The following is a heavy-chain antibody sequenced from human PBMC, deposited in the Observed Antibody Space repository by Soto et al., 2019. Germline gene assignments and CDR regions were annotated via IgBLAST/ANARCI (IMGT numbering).Heavy chain of an antibody. CDR1: GYTFTSYA. J-gene: IGHJ4*02. CDR3: ARAPLTGYFDWLNFEY. Sequence: ASVKASCEVSGYTFTSYAMHWARQAPGQRLEWMGWINAGNGNTKYSQKFQGRVTITRDTSASSAYMEMSGLTSDDTAVYYCARAPLTGYFDWLNFEYWGQGTLVT. V-gene: IGHV1-3*01. D-gene: IGHD3-9*01. CDR2: INAGNGNT.